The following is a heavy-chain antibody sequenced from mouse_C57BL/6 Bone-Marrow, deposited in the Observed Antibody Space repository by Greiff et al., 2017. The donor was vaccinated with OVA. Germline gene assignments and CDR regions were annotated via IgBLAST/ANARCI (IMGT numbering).Heavy chain of an antibody. D-gene: IGHD2-4*01. Sequence: EVQLQQSGPELVKPGASVKISCKASGYTFTDYYMNWVKQSHGKSLEWIGDINPNNGGTSYNQKFKGKATLTVDKSSSTAYMEIRSLTSEDSAVYYCARGDYDYDWYFDVWGTGTTVTVSS. CDR3: ARGDYDYDWYFDV. CDR2: INPNNGGT. CDR1: GYTFTDYY. V-gene: IGHV1-26*01. J-gene: IGHJ1*03.